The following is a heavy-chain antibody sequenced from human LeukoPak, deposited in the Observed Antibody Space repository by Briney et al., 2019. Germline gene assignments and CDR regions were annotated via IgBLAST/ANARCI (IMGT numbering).Heavy chain of an antibody. D-gene: IGHD4-23*01. CDR3: ARHPSGVPLPGVIDY. CDR1: GGSFSGYY. V-gene: IGHV4-34*01. CDR2: INHSGST. Sequence: SETLSLTCAVYGGSFSGYYWSWIRQPPGKGLEWIGEINHSGSTNYNPSLKSRVTISVDTSKNQFSLKLSSVTAADTAVYYCARHPSGVPLPGVIDYWGQGTLVTVSS. J-gene: IGHJ4*02.